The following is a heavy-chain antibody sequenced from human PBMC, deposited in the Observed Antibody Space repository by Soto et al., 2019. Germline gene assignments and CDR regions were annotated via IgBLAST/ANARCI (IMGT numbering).Heavy chain of an antibody. CDR1: GFSFSDYY. CDR2: ISSSGATI. CDR3: VREDMSGTYYFDY. V-gene: IGHV3-11*01. J-gene: IGHJ4*02. D-gene: IGHD1-26*01. Sequence: GGSLRLSCAASGFSFSDYYMAWIRQAPGKGLEWVSYISSSGATIYYADSVKGRFTISRDNAKNSLYLQMNSLRAEDTAVYYCVREDMSGTYYFDYWGQGTLVTVSS.